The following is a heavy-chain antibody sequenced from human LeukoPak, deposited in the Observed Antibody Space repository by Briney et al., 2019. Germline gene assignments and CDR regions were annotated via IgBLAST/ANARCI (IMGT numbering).Heavy chain of an antibody. J-gene: IGHJ4*02. Sequence: GGSLRLSCAASGFTFSSYGMSWVRQAPGKGLEWVSAISGSGGSTYYADSVKGRFTISRDNSKNTLYLQMNSLKTEDTAVYYCTRVWFGEPPILYFDYWGQGTLVTVSS. D-gene: IGHD3-10*01. V-gene: IGHV3-23*01. CDR1: GFTFSSYG. CDR2: ISGSGGST. CDR3: TRVWFGEPPILYFDY.